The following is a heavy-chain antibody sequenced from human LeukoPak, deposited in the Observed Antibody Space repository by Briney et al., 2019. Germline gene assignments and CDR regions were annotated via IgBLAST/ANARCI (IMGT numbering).Heavy chain of an antibody. V-gene: IGHV3-30*02. D-gene: IGHD4-23*01. J-gene: IGHJ6*03. CDR3: AKSMSTVVTLYYYYMDV. Sequence: GGSLRLSCAASGFTFSNYGMHWVRQAPGKGLEWVAFIRYDGSNKYYADSVKGRFTISRDNSKNTLYLQMSSLRAEDTAVYYCAKSMSTVVTLYYYYMDVWGKGTTVTVSS. CDR2: IRYDGSNK. CDR1: GFTFSNYG.